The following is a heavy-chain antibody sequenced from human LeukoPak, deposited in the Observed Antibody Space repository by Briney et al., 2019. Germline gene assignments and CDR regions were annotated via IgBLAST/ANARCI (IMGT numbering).Heavy chain of an antibody. CDR1: GGSISIYY. CDR2: IYYSGST. CDR3: AAGATHDYFDY. J-gene: IGHJ4*02. Sequence: PSETLSLTCTVSGGSISIYYWSWIRQPPGKGLEWIGYIYYSGSTNYNPSLKSRVTISVDTSKNQFSLKLSSVTAADTAVYYCAAGATHDYFDYWGQGTLVTVSS. D-gene: IGHD1-26*01. V-gene: IGHV4-59*08.